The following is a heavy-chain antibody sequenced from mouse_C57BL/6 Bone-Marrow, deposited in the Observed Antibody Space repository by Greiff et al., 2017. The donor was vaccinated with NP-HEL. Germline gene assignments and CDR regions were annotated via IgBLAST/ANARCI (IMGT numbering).Heavy chain of an antibody. Sequence: QVQLQQPGAELVMPGASVKLSCKASGYTFTSYWMHWVKQRPGQGLEWIGEIDPSDSYTNYNQKFKGKSTLTVDKSSSTAYMQLSSLTSEDSAVYSCARLSTTVVATDYWGQGTTLTVSS. CDR1: GYTFTSYW. J-gene: IGHJ2*01. CDR3: ARLSTTVVATDY. V-gene: IGHV1-69*01. CDR2: IDPSDSYT. D-gene: IGHD1-1*01.